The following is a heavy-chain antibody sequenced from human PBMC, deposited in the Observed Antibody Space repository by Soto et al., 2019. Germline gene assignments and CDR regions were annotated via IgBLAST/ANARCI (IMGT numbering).Heavy chain of an antibody. J-gene: IGHJ4*02. D-gene: IGHD4-17*01. Sequence: SETLSLTCTVSGGSISSYYWSWIRQPPGKGLEWIGYIYYSGSTNYNPSLKSRVTISVDTSKNQFSLKLSSVTAADTAVYYCARDNGDYFFDYWGQGTLVTVSS. CDR3: ARDNGDYFFDY. CDR1: GGSISSYY. V-gene: IGHV4-59*01. CDR2: IYYSGST.